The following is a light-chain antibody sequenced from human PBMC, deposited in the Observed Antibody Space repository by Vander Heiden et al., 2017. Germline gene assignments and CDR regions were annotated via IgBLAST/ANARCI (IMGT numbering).Light chain of an antibody. V-gene: IGLV2-11*01. CDR1: SSNVGGYNY. CDR2: DVS. CDR3: CSYAGSYTWV. Sequence: QSALTQPRSASGPPGQSVTISCTGTSSNVGGYNYVSWYQQHPGKAPKLMIYDVSKRPSGVPDRFSGSKSGNTASLTISGLQAEDEADYYCCSYAGSYTWVFGGGTKLTVL. J-gene: IGLJ3*02.